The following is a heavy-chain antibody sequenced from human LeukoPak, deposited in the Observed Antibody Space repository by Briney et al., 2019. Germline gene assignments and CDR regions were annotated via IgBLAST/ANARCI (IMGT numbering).Heavy chain of an antibody. CDR2: ISGYNGNT. CDR1: GYTFTGYY. V-gene: IGHV1-18*04. D-gene: IGHD5-12*01. CDR3: ARSGRGTYYYFDL. J-gene: IGHJ4*02. Sequence: ASVKVSCKASGYTFTGYYMHWVRQAPGQGLEWMGWISGYNGNTNYAQKLLGRVSMTADTATSTAYMELRSLTSDDTAMYYCARSGRGTYYYFDLWGQGTLVTVSS.